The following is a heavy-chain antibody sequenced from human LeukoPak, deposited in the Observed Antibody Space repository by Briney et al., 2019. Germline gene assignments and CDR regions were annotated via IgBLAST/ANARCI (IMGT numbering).Heavy chain of an antibody. D-gene: IGHD4-17*01. Sequence: ASVQVSCKASGYTFTSYDINWVRQATGQGLEWMGWMNPNSGNTGYAQKFQGRVTMTRNTSISTAYMELSSLRSEDTAVYYCARGLWGYYGDSYNWFDPWGQGTLVTVSS. CDR3: ARGLWGYYGDSYNWFDP. CDR2: MNPNSGNT. CDR1: GYTFTSYD. J-gene: IGHJ5*02. V-gene: IGHV1-8*01.